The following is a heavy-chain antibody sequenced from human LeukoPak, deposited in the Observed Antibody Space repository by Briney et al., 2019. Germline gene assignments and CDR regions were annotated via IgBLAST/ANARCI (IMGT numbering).Heavy chain of an antibody. Sequence: SVKVSCKASGGTFSSYAITWVRQAPGQGLEWMGGVIPIFGTANYAQKFQGRVTIIADESTSTAYMELSSLRSEDTAVYYCARGAFCSSTSLVCNMDVWGKGTTVTVSS. V-gene: IGHV1-69*13. CDR3: ARGAFCSSTSLVCNMDV. J-gene: IGHJ6*03. CDR1: GGTFSSYA. CDR2: VIPIFGTA. D-gene: IGHD2-2*01.